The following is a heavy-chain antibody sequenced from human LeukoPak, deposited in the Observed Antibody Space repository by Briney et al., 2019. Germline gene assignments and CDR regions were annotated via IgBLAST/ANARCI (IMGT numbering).Heavy chain of an antibody. Sequence: GGSLRLSCAASGFTFSNYVMHWVRQAPGKGLDWVAVIWYDGSNKYYADSVKGRFTISRDNSKSTLYLQMNSLRAEDTAVYYCEGGILGAGYWGQGTLVTVSS. V-gene: IGHV3-33*01. CDR2: IWYDGSNK. J-gene: IGHJ4*02. CDR3: EGGILGAGY. D-gene: IGHD1-14*01. CDR1: GFTFSNYV.